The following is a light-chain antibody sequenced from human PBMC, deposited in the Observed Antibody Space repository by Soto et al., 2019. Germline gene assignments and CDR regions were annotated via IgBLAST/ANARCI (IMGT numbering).Light chain of an antibody. CDR3: QQRSNGPPLT. CDR1: RSFSSSY. J-gene: IGKJ4*01. Sequence: EILLTQSPGTLSLSPGESTTLSCRASRSFSSSYLAWYQQKPGQAPRLLIYAASSRATGIPDRFRGSGSATDFTLTISRLEPEDSAVYYCQQRSNGPPLTFGGGTKVDI. CDR2: AAS. V-gene: IGKV3D-20*02.